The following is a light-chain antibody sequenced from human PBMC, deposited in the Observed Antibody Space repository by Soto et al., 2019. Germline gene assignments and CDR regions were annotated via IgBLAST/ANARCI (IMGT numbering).Light chain of an antibody. CDR2: DAS. CDR3: QQYNSYWT. Sequence: DIQMTQSPSTLSASVGGRVTITFRASQSINDWIAWYQLKPGKAPNLLIYDASSLESGVPSRFNGSGSGTEFTLTISSLQPDDFATYYCQQYNSYWTFGQGTKVDIK. J-gene: IGKJ1*01. V-gene: IGKV1-5*03. CDR1: QSINDW.